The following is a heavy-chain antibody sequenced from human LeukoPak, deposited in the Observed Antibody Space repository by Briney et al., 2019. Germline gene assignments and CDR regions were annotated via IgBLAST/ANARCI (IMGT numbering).Heavy chain of an antibody. CDR1: GYTFTGYY. J-gene: IGHJ6*02. Sequence: GASVKVSCKASGYTFTGYYMHWVRQAPGQGLEWMGWINPNSGGTNYAQKFQGRVTMTRDTSISTAYMELSRLRSDDTAVYYCARGDDYGDYYPLNYYYYGMDVWGQGTTVTVSS. CDR3: ARGDDYGDYYPLNYYYYGMDV. CDR2: INPNSGGT. V-gene: IGHV1-2*02. D-gene: IGHD4-17*01.